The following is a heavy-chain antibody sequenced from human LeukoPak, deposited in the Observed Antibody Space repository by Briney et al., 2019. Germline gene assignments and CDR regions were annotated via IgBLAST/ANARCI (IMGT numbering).Heavy chain of an antibody. V-gene: IGHV3-11*06. CDR2: ITAGTTYT. CDR3: AKSLDSSSWFYFDH. J-gene: IGHJ4*02. D-gene: IGHD6-19*01. Sequence: PGGSLRLSCVASGFTFSDYYVSWIRQAPGKGLEWVSYITAGTTYTKYADSVKGRFTISRDTTKNSVSLQMNGLRVEDTAVYYCAKSLDSSSWFYFDHWGLGTLVTVSS. CDR1: GFTFSDYY.